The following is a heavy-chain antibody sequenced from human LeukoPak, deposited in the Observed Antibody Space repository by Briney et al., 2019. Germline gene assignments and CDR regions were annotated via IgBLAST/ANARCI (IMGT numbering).Heavy chain of an antibody. Sequence: ASVKVSCKASGYIFTSYHMHWLRQAPGQGLEWMGIINPNSGSASYAQEFQGRVTMTRDTSTSTVYMELSGLTSQDTAVYYCARGLYSGWYVYWGQGTLVTVSS. CDR2: INPNSGSA. J-gene: IGHJ4*02. CDR3: ARGLYSGWYVY. V-gene: IGHV1-46*01. D-gene: IGHD6-19*01. CDR1: GYIFTSYH.